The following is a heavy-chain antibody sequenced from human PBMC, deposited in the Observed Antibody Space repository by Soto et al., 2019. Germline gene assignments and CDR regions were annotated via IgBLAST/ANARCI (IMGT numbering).Heavy chain of an antibody. Sequence: QVQLVQSGAEVKKPGASVKVSCKASGYTFTSYAMHWVRQAPGQRLEWMGWINAGNGNTKYSQKFQGRVTITRDTSASTAYMDLSSLRSEDTAVYYCARDPAVAGPFDYWGQGTLVTVSS. CDR2: INAGNGNT. D-gene: IGHD6-19*01. J-gene: IGHJ4*02. CDR3: ARDPAVAGPFDY. CDR1: GYTFTSYA. V-gene: IGHV1-3*01.